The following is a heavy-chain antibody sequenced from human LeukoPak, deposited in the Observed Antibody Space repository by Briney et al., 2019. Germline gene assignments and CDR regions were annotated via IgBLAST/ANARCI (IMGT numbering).Heavy chain of an antibody. Sequence: ASVKLSFKSSGYTFTVCYIDWERHAPGQGLGWMGWINPNSGGTNYAQKFQGRVTMTRATAISTAYMELSRLRSDGAAVYYCARGLPRTKVGAIDYWGQGTLVTVSS. D-gene: IGHD1-26*01. CDR3: ARGLPRTKVGAIDY. J-gene: IGHJ4*02. V-gene: IGHV1-2*02. CDR2: INPNSGGT. CDR1: GYTFTVCY.